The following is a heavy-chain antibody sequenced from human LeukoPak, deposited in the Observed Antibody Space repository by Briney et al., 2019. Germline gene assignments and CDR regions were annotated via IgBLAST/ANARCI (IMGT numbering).Heavy chain of an antibody. CDR1: GYTFTGYY. V-gene: IGHV1-2*02. D-gene: IGHD3-10*01. Sequence: GASLKVSCKASGYTFTGYYMHWVRQAPGQRLEWTGWINPNSGGTNYAQKFQGRVTMTRDTSISTAYMELSRLRSDDTAVYYCARGSGRRYYYYYGMDVWGQGTTVTVSS. J-gene: IGHJ6*02. CDR3: ARGSGRRYYYYYGMDV. CDR2: INPNSGGT.